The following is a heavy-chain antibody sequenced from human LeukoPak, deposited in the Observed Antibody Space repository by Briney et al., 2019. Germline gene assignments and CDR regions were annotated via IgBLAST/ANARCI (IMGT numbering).Heavy chain of an antibody. V-gene: IGHV3-21*01. J-gene: IGHJ6*03. CDR3: AREKDSSGWYYYYYYMDV. D-gene: IGHD6-19*01. Sequence: GGSLRLSCAASGFTFSSYSMNWVRQAPGKGLEWVSSISSSSSYIYYADSVKGRFTISRDNAKNSLYLQMNSLRAEDTAVYYCAREKDSSGWYYYYYYMDVWGKGTTVTVSS. CDR2: ISSSSSYI. CDR1: GFTFSSYS.